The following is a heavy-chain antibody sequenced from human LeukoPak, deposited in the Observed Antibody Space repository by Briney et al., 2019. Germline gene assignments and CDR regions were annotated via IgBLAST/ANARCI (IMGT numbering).Heavy chain of an antibody. V-gene: IGHV4-34*01. D-gene: IGHD3-22*01. Sequence: SETLSLTCAVYGGSFSGYYWSWIRQPPGKGLEWIGEINHSGSTNYNPSLKSRVTMSVDTSKNQFSLKLSSVTAADTAVYYCARDRPSRYYYDSSGYWRFDPWGQGTLVTVSS. CDR1: GGSFSGYY. CDR3: ARDRPSRYYYDSSGYWRFDP. J-gene: IGHJ5*02. CDR2: INHSGST.